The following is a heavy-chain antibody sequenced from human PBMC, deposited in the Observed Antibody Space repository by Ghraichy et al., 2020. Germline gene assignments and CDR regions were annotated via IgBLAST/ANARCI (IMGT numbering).Heavy chain of an antibody. CDR1: GGSFSGYY. CDR3: ARGCKGCMLSKLYYFDY. J-gene: IGHJ4*02. D-gene: IGHD2-8*01. V-gene: IGHV4-34*01. Sequence: SETLSLTCAVYGGSFSGYYWSWIRQPPGKGLEWIGEINHSGSTNYNPSLKSRVTISVDTSKNQFSLKLSSVTAADTAVYYCARGCKGCMLSKLYYFDYWGQGTLVTVSS. CDR2: INHSGST.